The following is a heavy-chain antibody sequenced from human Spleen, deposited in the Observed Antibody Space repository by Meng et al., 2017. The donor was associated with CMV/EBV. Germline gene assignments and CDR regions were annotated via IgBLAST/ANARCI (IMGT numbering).Heavy chain of an antibody. CDR1: GFTFTNYD. Sequence: GESLKISCAASGFTFTNYDMHWIRQAPGKGLMWVAVTSNDGSNKYYADSVKGRFTISRDNSKNTLYLQMNSLRAEDTAVYYCVRYDFWSGPDWGQGTLVTVSS. V-gene: IGHV3-30*14. D-gene: IGHD3/OR15-3a*01. CDR3: VRYDFWSGPD. J-gene: IGHJ4*02. CDR2: TSNDGSNK.